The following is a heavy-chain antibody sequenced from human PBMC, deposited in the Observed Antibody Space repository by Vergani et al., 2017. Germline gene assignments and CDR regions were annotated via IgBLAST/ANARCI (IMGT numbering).Heavy chain of an antibody. J-gene: IGHJ4*02. CDR3: AKEGKSSIPFVAD. V-gene: IGHV3-23*01. CDR1: GFNFNNYG. Sequence: EVQLLESGGGLVQPGGSLRISCAASGFNFNNYGMSWVRQSPGKGLEWVSAINGGRTYYADSVKDRFTISTDNFKNTLYLQMMSLRAEDTAVYYCAKEGKSSIPFVADWGQGTLVAVSS. D-gene: IGHD3-3*02. CDR2: INGGRT.